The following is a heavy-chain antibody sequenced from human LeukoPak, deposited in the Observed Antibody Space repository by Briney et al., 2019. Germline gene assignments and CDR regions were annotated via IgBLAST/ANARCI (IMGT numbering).Heavy chain of an antibody. Sequence: ASVKVSCKASGYTFTNYGITWVRQAPGQGLEWMGIINPSGGSTSYAQKFQGRVTMTRDMSTSTVYMELSSLRSEDTAVYYCARAEVTASSLDYWGQGTLVTVSS. CDR1: GYTFTNYG. D-gene: IGHD2-21*02. J-gene: IGHJ4*02. V-gene: IGHV1-46*01. CDR2: INPSGGST. CDR3: ARAEVTASSLDY.